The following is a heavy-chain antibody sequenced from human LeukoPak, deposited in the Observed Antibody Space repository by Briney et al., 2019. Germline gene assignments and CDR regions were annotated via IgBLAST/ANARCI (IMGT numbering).Heavy chain of an antibody. D-gene: IGHD5-18*01. CDR1: GFTFSSYG. Sequence: GGPLRLSCAASGFTFSSYGMHWVRQAPGKGLEWVAVISYDGSNKYYADSVKGRFTISRDNSKNTLYLQMNSLRAEDTAVYYCARHPDTAMVNWFDPGAREPWSPSPQ. CDR2: ISYDGSNK. J-gene: IGHJ5*02. CDR3: ARHPDTAMVNWFDP. V-gene: IGHV3-30*03.